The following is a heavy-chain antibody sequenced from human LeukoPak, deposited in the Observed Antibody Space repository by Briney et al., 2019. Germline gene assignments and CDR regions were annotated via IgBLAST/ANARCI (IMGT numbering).Heavy chain of an antibody. Sequence: SVKVSCKASGGTFSSYAISWVRQAPGQGLEWMGGIIPIFGTANYAQKFQGRVTITADESTRTAYMELSSLRSEDTAVYYCATGDDEEHQLSPFDYWGQGTLVTVSS. J-gene: IGHJ4*02. D-gene: IGHD6-13*01. V-gene: IGHV1-69*13. CDR2: IIPIFGTA. CDR1: GGTFSSYA. CDR3: ATGDDEEHQLSPFDY.